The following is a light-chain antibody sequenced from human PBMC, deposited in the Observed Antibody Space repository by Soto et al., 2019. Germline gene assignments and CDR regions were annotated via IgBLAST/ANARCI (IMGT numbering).Light chain of an antibody. J-gene: IGLJ2*01. CDR3: SSYVTGNSVI. CDR2: ELS. Sequence: QSVLTQPTSASGSPGQSVTISCTGTSSDVGGHDYVSWYQQHPGKAPKLMIYELSKRPSGVPDRFSGSKSGNTASLTVSGLQADDEADYYCSSYVTGNSVIFGGGTKLTVL. CDR1: SSDVGGHDY. V-gene: IGLV2-8*01.